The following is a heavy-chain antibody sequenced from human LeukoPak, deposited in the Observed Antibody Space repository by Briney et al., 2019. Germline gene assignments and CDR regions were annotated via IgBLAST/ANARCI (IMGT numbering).Heavy chain of an antibody. CDR2: IKSKTDGGTT. D-gene: IGHD2-21*02. J-gene: IGHJ4*02. CDR1: GLTFSNAW. CDR3: TTKHIVVVTANMS. Sequence: GGSLRLSCAASGLTFSNAWMSWVRQAPGKGLEWVGRIKSKTDGGTTDYAAPVKGRFTISRDDSKNTLYLQMNSLKTEDTAVYYCTTKHIVVVTANMSWGQGTLVTVSS. V-gene: IGHV3-15*01.